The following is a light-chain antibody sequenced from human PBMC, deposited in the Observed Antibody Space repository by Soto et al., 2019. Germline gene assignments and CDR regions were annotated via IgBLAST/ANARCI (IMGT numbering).Light chain of an antibody. Sequence: EIVLTQSPGTLRLSPGERATLSCRASHSVSSSYLTWYQQRPGQAPRLLIYGASTRATGTPARFSGSGSGTEFTLTISSLQSEDFALYYCQQYNKWPLITFGQGTRLEIK. CDR3: QQYNKWPLIT. CDR1: HSVSSSY. CDR2: GAS. V-gene: IGKV3D-15*01. J-gene: IGKJ5*01.